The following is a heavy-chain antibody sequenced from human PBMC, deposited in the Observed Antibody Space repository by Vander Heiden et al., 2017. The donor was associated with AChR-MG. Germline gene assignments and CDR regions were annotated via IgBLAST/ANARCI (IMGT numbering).Heavy chain of an antibody. Sequence: QVQLVQSGAEVKTPGASVKVSCKVSGYTLTELYMHGVRQAPGKGVEWMGGFDPEDGETIYAQKFQGRVTMTEDTSTDTAYMELSSLRSEDTAVYYCATPTLTPYYYDGMDVWGQGTTVTVAS. CDR2: FDPEDGET. CDR1: GYTLTELY. CDR3: ATPTLTPYYYDGMDV. J-gene: IGHJ6*02. V-gene: IGHV1-24*01.